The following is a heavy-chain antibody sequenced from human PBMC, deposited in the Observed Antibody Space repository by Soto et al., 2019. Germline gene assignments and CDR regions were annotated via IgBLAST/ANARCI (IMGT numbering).Heavy chain of an antibody. Sequence: PSETLSLTCAVYGGSFGGYYWSWIRQPPGKGLEWIGEINHSGSTNYNPSLKSRVTISVDTSKNQFSLKLSSVTAADTAVYYCARGRAYYDFWSGYYFYYYGMDVWGQGTTVTVSS. CDR2: INHSGST. J-gene: IGHJ6*02. CDR1: GGSFGGYY. D-gene: IGHD3-3*01. CDR3: ARGRAYYDFWSGYYFYYYGMDV. V-gene: IGHV4-34*01.